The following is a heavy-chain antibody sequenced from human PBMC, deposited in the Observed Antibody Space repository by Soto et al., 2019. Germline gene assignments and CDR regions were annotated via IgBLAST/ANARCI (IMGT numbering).Heavy chain of an antibody. V-gene: IGHV3-30-3*01. J-gene: IGHJ3*02. CDR1: GFTFSSYA. CDR3: ARAPRYGSFDI. D-gene: IGHD4-17*01. Sequence: GGSLRLSCAASGFTFSSYAMHWVRQAPGKGLEWVALISYDGSDKDYADSVKGRFTISRDNSRNTLFLQMNSLRAEDTAVYYCARAPRYGSFDIWGQGTMVTVSS. CDR2: ISYDGSDK.